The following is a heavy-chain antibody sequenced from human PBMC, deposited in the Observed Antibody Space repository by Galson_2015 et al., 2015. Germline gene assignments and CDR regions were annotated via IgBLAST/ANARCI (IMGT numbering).Heavy chain of an antibody. CDR3: ARDRGAYCTGGVCYMGYFDY. J-gene: IGHJ4*02. D-gene: IGHD2-8*02. CDR2: IWFDGGNK. Sequence: SLRLSCAASGFTFSSYGMHWVRHTPGKGLEWVAVIWFDGGNKYYADSVKGRFTISRDNSKNTLYLQMNSLRAEDTAVYYCARDRGAYCTGGVCYMGYFDYWGQGTLVTVSS. CDR1: GFTFSSYG. V-gene: IGHV3-33*01.